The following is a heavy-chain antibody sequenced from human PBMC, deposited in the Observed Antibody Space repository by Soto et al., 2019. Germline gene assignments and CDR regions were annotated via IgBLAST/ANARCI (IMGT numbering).Heavy chain of an antibody. CDR2: ISGSGGST. D-gene: IGHD2-2*01. V-gene: IGHV3-23*01. CDR1: GFTFSSYA. J-gene: IGHJ4*02. CDR3: AKGRDIVVVPAAVDY. Sequence: PGGSLRLSCAASGFTFSSYAMSWVRQAPGKGLEWVSAISGSGGSTYYADSVKGRFTISRDNSKNTLYLQMNSLRAEDTAVYYCAKGRDIVVVPAAVDYWGQGTLVTVSS.